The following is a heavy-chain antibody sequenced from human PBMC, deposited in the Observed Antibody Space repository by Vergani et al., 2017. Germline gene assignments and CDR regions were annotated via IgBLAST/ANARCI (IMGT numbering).Heavy chain of an antibody. D-gene: IGHD6-13*01. Sequence: QITLKESGPTLVKPTQTLTLTCTFSGFSLSTSGVGVGWIRQPPGKALEWLALIYWDDDKGYSPSLKSRLTSTKDTYKNHVVLTMTNVDPVDTATFYCARIGAGAADYWGQGTLVTVSS. CDR1: GFSLSTSGVG. CDR2: IYWDDDK. V-gene: IGHV2-5*02. CDR3: ARIGAGAADY. J-gene: IGHJ4*02.